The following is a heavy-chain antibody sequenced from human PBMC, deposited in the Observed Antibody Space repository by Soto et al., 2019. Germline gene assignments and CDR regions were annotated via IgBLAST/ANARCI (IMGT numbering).Heavy chain of an antibody. D-gene: IGHD2-2*01. CDR3: ARVVPAANSADY. CDR2: INHSGST. CDR1: GGSFSGYY. Sequence: SETLSLTCAVYGGSFSGYYWSWIRQPPGKGLEWIGEINHSGSTNYNPSLKSRVTISVDTSKNQFSLKLSSVTAADTAVYYCARVVPAANSADYWGQGTLVTSPQ. V-gene: IGHV4-34*01. J-gene: IGHJ4*02.